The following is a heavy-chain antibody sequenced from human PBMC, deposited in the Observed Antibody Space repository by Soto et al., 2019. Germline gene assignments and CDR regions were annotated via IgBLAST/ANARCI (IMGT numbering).Heavy chain of an antibody. V-gene: IGHV1-8*01. Sequence: GASVKVSCKASGYTFTSYDINWVRQATGQGLEWMGWMNPNSGNTGYAQKFQGRVTMTRNTSISTAYMELSSLRSEDTAVYYCAREFFTIAVAGGSWFDPWGQGTLVTVSS. CDR3: AREFFTIAVAGGSWFDP. J-gene: IGHJ5*02. D-gene: IGHD6-19*01. CDR2: MNPNSGNT. CDR1: GYTFTSYD.